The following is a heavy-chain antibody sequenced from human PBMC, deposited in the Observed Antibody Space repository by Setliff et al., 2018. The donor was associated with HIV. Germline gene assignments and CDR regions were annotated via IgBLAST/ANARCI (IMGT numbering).Heavy chain of an antibody. D-gene: IGHD2-2*01. V-gene: IGHV1-2*04. CDR1: GGTFSSYA. CDR3: ASAYCSSTGCYVRWGNGMDV. Sequence: GASVKVSCKASGGTFSSYAISWVRQAPGQGLEWMGWINPNSGGTNYAQKFQGWVTMTRDTSISTAYMELSRLRSDDTAVYYCASAYCSSTGCYVRWGNGMDVWGQGTTVTVSS. J-gene: IGHJ6*02. CDR2: INPNSGGT.